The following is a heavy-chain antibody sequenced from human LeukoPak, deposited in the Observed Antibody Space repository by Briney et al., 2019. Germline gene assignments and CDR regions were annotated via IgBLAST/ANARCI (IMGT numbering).Heavy chain of an antibody. D-gene: IGHD1-1*01. Sequence: SETQSLTCAVYGGSFSGYYWSWIRQPPGKGLEWIGEINHSGSTNYNPSLKSRVTISVDTSKNQFSLKLSSVTAADTAVYYCARASYSWTNILFDYWGQGTLVTVSS. CDR2: INHSGST. V-gene: IGHV4-34*01. CDR3: ARASYSWTNILFDY. CDR1: GGSFSGYY. J-gene: IGHJ4*02.